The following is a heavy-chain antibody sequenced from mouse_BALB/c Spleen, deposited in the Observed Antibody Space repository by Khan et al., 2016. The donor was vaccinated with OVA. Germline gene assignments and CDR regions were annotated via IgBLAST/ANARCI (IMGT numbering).Heavy chain of an antibody. D-gene: IGHD1-1*01. V-gene: IGHV3-2*02. CDR2: ISYSGVT. CDR1: GYSITSGYA. Sequence: EVQLQESGPGLVKPSQSLSLTCTVTGYSITSGYAWNWIRQSPGNKLEWMGYISYSGVTSYTPSLKSRISITRDTSKNQFFLQLNFVTTEDTATYYCARGNYYGYYFDYWGQGTTLTVSS. J-gene: IGHJ2*01. CDR3: ARGNYYGYYFDY.